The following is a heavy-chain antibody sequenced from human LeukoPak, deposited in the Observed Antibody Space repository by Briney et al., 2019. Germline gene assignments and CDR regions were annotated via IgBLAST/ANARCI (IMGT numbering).Heavy chain of an antibody. V-gene: IGHV4-30-4*01. CDR3: ARERWGTDLHCSSTSCYTNNWFDP. D-gene: IGHD2-2*02. CDR1: GGSISSGDYY. Sequence: TPSETLSLTCTVSGGSISSGDYYWSWIRQPPGKGLEWIGYIYYSGSTYHNPSLKRRFTISVDTSKNQFSLKLRSVTGADTAVYYCARERWGTDLHCSSTSCYTNNWFDPWGEGTLVTVSS. J-gene: IGHJ5*02. CDR2: IYYSGST.